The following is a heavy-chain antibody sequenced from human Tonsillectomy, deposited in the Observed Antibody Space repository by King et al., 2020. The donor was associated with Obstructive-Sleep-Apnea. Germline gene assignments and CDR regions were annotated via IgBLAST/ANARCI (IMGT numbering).Heavy chain of an antibody. V-gene: IGHV3-30*02. J-gene: IGHJ2*01. D-gene: IGHD6-13*01. Sequence: VQLVESGGGVVQPGRSLRLSCAASGFTFRSYGMHWVRQAPGKGLEGVGLIRYDGSKKYYADSVKGRFTISRDNSKNTLYLQMNSLRAEDTAVYYCAKEYGAAAVDYWYFDLWGRGTLVTVSS. CDR1: GFTFRSYG. CDR3: AKEYGAAAVDYWYFDL. CDR2: IRYDGSKK.